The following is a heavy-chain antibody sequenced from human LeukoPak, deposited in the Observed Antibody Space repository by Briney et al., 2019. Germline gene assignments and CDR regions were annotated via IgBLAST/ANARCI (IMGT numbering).Heavy chain of an antibody. Sequence: GGSLRLSCAASGFTFSSYGMHWVRQAPGKGLEWVAVISYDGSNKYYADSVKGRFTISRDNSKNTLYLQMNSLRAEDTAVYYCAKDADMTAGYYFDYWGQGTLVTVSS. CDR3: AKDADMTAGYYFDY. V-gene: IGHV3-30*18. D-gene: IGHD2-15*01. CDR1: GFTFSSYG. CDR2: ISYDGSNK. J-gene: IGHJ4*02.